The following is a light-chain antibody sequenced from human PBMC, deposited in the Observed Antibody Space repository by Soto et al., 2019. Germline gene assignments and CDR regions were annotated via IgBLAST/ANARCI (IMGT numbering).Light chain of an antibody. CDR2: GAS. J-gene: IGKJ5*01. CDR3: QQYNNWVVT. Sequence: EIVMTQSPGTLSVAPGEGATLSCRASQSVRSDVAWYQHKPGQAPRLLIYGASTRATGIPARFIGSGSETEFTLTISSLQSEDFAIYYCQQYNNWVVTFGHGTRLEIK. CDR1: QSVRSD. V-gene: IGKV3-15*01.